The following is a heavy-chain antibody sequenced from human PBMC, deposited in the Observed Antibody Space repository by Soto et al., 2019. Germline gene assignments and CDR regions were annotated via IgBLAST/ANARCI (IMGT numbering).Heavy chain of an antibody. J-gene: IGHJ5*02. Sequence: EASVKVSCKASGYTFTSYDINWVRQATGQGLEWVGWMNPNSGNTGYAQKFQGRVTMTRNTSISTAYMELSSLRSDDTAVYYCARRGYSGYVVNWFDPWGQGTLVTVSS. CDR1: GYTFTSYD. D-gene: IGHD5-12*01. CDR2: MNPNSGNT. CDR3: ARRGYSGYVVNWFDP. V-gene: IGHV1-8*01.